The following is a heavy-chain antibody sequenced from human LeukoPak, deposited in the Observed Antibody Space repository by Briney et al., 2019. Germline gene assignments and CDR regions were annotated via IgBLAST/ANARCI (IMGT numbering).Heavy chain of an antibody. J-gene: IGHJ4*02. CDR1: GFTFNTYG. V-gene: IGHV3-30*18. Sequence: PGGSLRLSCAASGFTFNTYGMHWVRQAPGKGLEWVAVILYDGSNENYADSVKGRFTISRDNSKNTLYLQLNSLRAEDTAVHYCAKGRYTKDYFDYWGQGTLVTVSS. CDR3: AKGRYTKDYFDY. CDR2: ILYDGSNE. D-gene: IGHD3-16*02.